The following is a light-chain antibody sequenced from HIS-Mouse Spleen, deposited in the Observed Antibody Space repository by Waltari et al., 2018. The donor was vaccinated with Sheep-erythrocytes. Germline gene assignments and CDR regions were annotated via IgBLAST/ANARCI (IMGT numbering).Light chain of an antibody. Sequence: DIQLTQSPSFLSASVGARVTITCRASQGISSYLAWYQQKPGKAPKLLIYAASTLQSGVPSRFSGSGSGTEFTLTISSLQPEDFATYYCQQLNSYPPRVTFGGGTKVEIK. J-gene: IGKJ4*01. CDR3: QQLNSYPPRVT. CDR2: AAS. CDR1: QGISSY. V-gene: IGKV1-9*01.